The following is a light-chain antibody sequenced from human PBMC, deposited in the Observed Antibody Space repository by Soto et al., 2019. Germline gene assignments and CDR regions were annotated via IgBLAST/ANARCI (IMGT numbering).Light chain of an antibody. CDR2: SAS. Sequence: EIVLTQSPGTLSLSPGERATLSCRASQSGSSNLAWYQQEPCQAPRLLIYSASSRATGIPDRFSGSGSGTDFTLTISILEPEDFAVYYCQQYGSPPKWTFGQGTKVDIK. J-gene: IGKJ1*01. CDR1: QSGSSN. CDR3: QQYGSPPKWT. V-gene: IGKV3-20*01.